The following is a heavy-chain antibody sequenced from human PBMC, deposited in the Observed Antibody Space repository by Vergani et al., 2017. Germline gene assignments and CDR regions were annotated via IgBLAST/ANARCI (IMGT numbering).Heavy chain of an antibody. J-gene: IGHJ5*02. V-gene: IGHV3-9*02. CDR3: AKDLGTSSGGGWFDP. Sequence: EVQLEESGGGLVLPGRPLRLSCVASGFTSAGYAMHWVRQAPGKGLEWVSGISWNSNSIGYADSVKGRFTISRDNAKNSLYLQMYSLRAEDTALYYCAKDLGTSSGGGWFDPWGQGTLVTVSS. D-gene: IGHD6-6*01. CDR2: ISWNSNSI. CDR1: GFTSAGYA.